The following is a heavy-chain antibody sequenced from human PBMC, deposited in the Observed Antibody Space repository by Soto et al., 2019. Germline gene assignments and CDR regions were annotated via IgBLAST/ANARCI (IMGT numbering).Heavy chain of an antibody. Sequence: EVQLLESGGGLVQPGGSLRLSCAASGFTFSSYAMTWVRQAPGKGLEWVSEIGGSGGSTNYADSVKGRFTISRDNPKHTLYLQMNSLRAEDTAVYYCAKSGVLIADYFYDLDVWGKGTTVTVSS. V-gene: IGHV3-23*01. J-gene: IGHJ6*03. CDR3: AKSGVLIADYFYDLDV. D-gene: IGHD2-21*01. CDR1: GFTFSSYA. CDR2: IGGSGGST.